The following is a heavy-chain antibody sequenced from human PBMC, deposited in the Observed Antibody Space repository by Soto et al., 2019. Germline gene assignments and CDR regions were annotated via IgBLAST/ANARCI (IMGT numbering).Heavy chain of an antibody. Sequence: GGSQRLSCTASGFTFRSYGMHWVRQAPGKGLEWVAVISYDGSNKYYADSVKGRFTISRDNSKNTLYLQMNSLRAEDTAVYYCAKDQASGSYYPFNYFDYWGQGTLVTVSS. V-gene: IGHV3-30*18. D-gene: IGHD1-26*01. CDR3: AKDQASGSYYPFNYFDY. CDR1: GFTFRSYG. J-gene: IGHJ4*02. CDR2: ISYDGSNK.